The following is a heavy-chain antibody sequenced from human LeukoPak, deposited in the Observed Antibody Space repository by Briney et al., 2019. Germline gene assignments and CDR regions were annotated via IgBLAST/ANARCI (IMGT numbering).Heavy chain of an antibody. CDR2: ISYDGSNK. CDR1: GFTFSSYG. Sequence: GGSLRLSCAASGFTFSSYGMHWVRQAPGKGLEWVAVISYDGSNKYYADSVKGRFTISGDNSKNTLYLQMNSLRAEDTAVYYCARAPYCGGDCYSYFQHWGQGTLVTVSS. CDR3: ARAPYCGGDCYSYFQH. J-gene: IGHJ1*01. D-gene: IGHD2-21*02. V-gene: IGHV3-30*03.